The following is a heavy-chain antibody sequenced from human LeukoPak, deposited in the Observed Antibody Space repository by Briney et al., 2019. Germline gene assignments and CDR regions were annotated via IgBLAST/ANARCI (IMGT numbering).Heavy chain of an antibody. CDR3: ASDDSSGYYGSAMKSFDY. CDR2: IIPIFGTA. J-gene: IGHJ4*02. V-gene: IGHV1-69*13. Sequence: SVKVSCKASGGTFSSCAISWVRQAPGQGLEWMGGIIPIFGTANYAQKFQGRVTITADESTSTAYMELSSLRSEDTAVYYCASDDSSGYYGSAMKSFDYWGQGTLVTVSS. D-gene: IGHD3-22*01. CDR1: GGTFSSCA.